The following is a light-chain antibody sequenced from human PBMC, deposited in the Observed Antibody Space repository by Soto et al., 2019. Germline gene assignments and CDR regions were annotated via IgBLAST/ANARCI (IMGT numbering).Light chain of an antibody. J-gene: IGKJ3*01. V-gene: IGKV1-9*01. CDR1: QGISSY. Sequence: QLTQSPSSLSASVGDRVAITCRASQGISSYLAWYQQKPGKAPKLLIYAASTLQSGVPSGFSGSGSGTEFTLTISSLQPADFATYYCQQLNSYPFTLGPGTKVDIK. CDR2: AAS. CDR3: QQLNSYPFT.